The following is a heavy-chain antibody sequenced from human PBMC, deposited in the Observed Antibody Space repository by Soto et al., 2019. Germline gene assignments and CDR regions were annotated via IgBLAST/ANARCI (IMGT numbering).Heavy chain of an antibody. J-gene: IGHJ4*02. CDR2: ISGSSSPI. CDR3: AKIGAVEF. CDR1: GFTFSNYG. Sequence: EVQLVESGGGLVQPGGSLILSCGASGFTFSNYGMIWVRQAPGKGLEWVSYISGSSSPIFYADSVKGRFTISRDNAKNSLFLEMNRLREDDTAVYYCAKIGAVEFWGQGTLVNVSS. V-gene: IGHV3-48*02. D-gene: IGHD3-16*01.